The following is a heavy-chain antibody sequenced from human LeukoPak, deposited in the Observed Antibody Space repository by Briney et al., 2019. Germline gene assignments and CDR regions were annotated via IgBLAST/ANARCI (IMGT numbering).Heavy chain of an antibody. V-gene: IGHV4-34*01. CDR3: ARGWGASQDY. CDR2: INHSGST. CDR1: GGPFSGYY. Sequence: PSETLSLPCAVYGGPFSGYYWSWIRQPPGKGLEWIGEINHSGSTNYNPSLKSRVTISVDTPKNQFSLKLSSVTAADTAVYYCARGWGASQDYWGQGTLVTVSS. D-gene: IGHD1-26*01. J-gene: IGHJ4*02.